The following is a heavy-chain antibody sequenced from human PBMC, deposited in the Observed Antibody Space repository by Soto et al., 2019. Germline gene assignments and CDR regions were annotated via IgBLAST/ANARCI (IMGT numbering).Heavy chain of an antibody. J-gene: IGHJ4*02. CDR1: GFTFSSYA. CDR3: GKALGELSPESYDY. V-gene: IGHV3-30*18. Sequence: QVQLVESGGGVVQPGRSLRLSCAASGFTFSSYAMHWVRQAPGKGLEWVAVISYDGSDKYYADSVKGRFTISRDNSKNTLNLQMNSLRADDTAVYYFGKALGELSPESYDYWGQGTLITVSS. CDR2: ISYDGSDK. D-gene: IGHD3-16*02.